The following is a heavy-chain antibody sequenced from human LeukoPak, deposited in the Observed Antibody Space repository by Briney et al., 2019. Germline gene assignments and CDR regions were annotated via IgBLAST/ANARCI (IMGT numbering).Heavy chain of an antibody. V-gene: IGHV4-34*01. CDR1: GWSFSGYY. Sequence: KPSETLSLTCAVYGWSFSGYYWSWIRQPPGKGLEWIGEINHSGSTNYNPSLKSRVTISVDTSKNQFSLKLSSVTAADTAVYYCARSLYDSSGPEAFDIWGQGTMVTVSS. CDR2: INHSGST. D-gene: IGHD3-22*01. CDR3: ARSLYDSSGPEAFDI. J-gene: IGHJ3*02.